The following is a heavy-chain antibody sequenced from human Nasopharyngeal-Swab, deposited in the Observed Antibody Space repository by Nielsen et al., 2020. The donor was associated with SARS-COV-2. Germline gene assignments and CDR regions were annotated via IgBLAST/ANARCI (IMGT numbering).Heavy chain of an antibody. J-gene: IGHJ4*02. V-gene: IGHV3-30-3*01. D-gene: IGHD6-19*01. CDR1: GFTFSSYA. CDR3: ARADYSSGWYYFDY. CDR2: ISYDGSNK. Sequence: GESLKISCAASGFTFSSYAMHWVRQAPGKGLEWVAVISYDGSNKYYADSVKGRFTISRDNSKNTLYLQMNSLRAEDTAVYYCARADYSSGWYYFDYWGQGTLVTVSS.